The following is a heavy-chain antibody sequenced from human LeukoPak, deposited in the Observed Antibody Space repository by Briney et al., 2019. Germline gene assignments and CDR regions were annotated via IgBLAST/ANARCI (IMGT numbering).Heavy chain of an antibody. V-gene: IGHV4-4*07. D-gene: IGHD1-26*01. J-gene: IGHJ4*02. CDR3: ARCGSYVPVDY. CDR2: IYTSGST. Sequence: SETLSLTCTVSGGSISSYYLSWIRQPAGKGLEWIGRIYTSGSTNYNPSLKSRVTMSVDTSKNQFSLKLSSVNAPDTEVYYCARCGSYVPVDYWGQGTLVTVSS. CDR1: GGSISSYY.